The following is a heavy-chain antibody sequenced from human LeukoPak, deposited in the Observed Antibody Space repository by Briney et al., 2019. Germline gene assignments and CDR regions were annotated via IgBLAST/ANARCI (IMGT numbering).Heavy chain of an antibody. CDR2: IYTSGST. D-gene: IGHD4-23*01. J-gene: IGHJ4*02. CDR1: GGSISSYY. CDR3: ARDNVGSTTVATPLSHYYFDY. V-gene: IGHV4-4*07. Sequence: SETLSLTCTVSGGSISSYYWSWIRQPAGKGLEWIGRIYTSGSTNYNPSLKSRVTMSVDTSKNQFSLKLSSVTAADTAVYYCARDNVGSTTVATPLSHYYFDYWGQGTLVTVSS.